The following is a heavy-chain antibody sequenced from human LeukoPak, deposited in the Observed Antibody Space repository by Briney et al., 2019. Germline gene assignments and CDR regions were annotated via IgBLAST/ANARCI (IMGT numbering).Heavy chain of an antibody. CDR3: ARENQTYYDFWSGYPYYFDY. J-gene: IGHJ4*02. V-gene: IGHV1-18*04. CDR2: ISAYNGNT. Sequence: ASVKVSCKASGYTFTSYYMHWVRQAPGQGLEWMGWISAYNGNTNYAQKLQGRVTMTTDTSTSTAYMELRSLRSDDTAVYYCARENQTYYDFWSGYPYYFDYWGQGTLVTVSS. CDR1: GYTFTSYY. D-gene: IGHD3-3*01.